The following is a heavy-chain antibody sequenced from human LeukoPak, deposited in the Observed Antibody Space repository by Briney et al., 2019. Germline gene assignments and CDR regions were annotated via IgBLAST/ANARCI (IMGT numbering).Heavy chain of an antibody. V-gene: IGHV4-4*07. D-gene: IGHD2-15*01. CDR3: ARDSGWNWFDP. Sequence: PSETLSLTCTVSDGSISGYYWDWIRQSAGKRLEWIGRLYSSGTTNYNPSLKSRVTMSVDTSKNQFSLKLTSVTVADTAVYYCARDSGWNWFDPWGQGTLVTVSS. J-gene: IGHJ5*02. CDR1: DGSISGYY. CDR2: LYSSGTT.